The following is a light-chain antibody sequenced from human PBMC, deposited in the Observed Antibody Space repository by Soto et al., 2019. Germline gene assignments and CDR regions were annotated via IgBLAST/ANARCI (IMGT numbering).Light chain of an antibody. CDR3: SSYTSSSTYV. J-gene: IGLJ1*01. Sequence: QSDLTQPASVSGSPGQSITISCTGTSSDVGGYNYVSWYQQHPGKAPKLMIYDVSNRPSGVSNRFSGSKSGNTASLTISGLQAKDEADYYCSSYTSSSTYVFGPGTKVTVL. V-gene: IGLV2-14*01. CDR2: DVS. CDR1: SSDVGGYNY.